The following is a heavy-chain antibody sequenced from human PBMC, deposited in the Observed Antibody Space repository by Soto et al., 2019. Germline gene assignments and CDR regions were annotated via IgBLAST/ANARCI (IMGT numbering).Heavy chain of an antibody. D-gene: IGHD2-15*01. J-gene: IGHJ4*02. CDR3: ASTYCSGGSCSTWARYYFDY. Sequence: PSETLSLTCTVSGGSISSYYWSWIRQPPGKGLEWIGYIYYSGSTNYNPSLKSRVTISVDTSKNQFSLKLSSVTAADTAVYYCASTYCSGGSCSTWARYYFDYWGQGTLVTDSS. V-gene: IGHV4-59*01. CDR2: IYYSGST. CDR1: GGSISSYY.